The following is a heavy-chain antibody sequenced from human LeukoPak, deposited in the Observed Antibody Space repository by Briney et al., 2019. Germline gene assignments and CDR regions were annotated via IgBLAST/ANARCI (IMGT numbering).Heavy chain of an antibody. CDR2: ISSSSSYI. CDR1: GFTFSSYS. V-gene: IGHV3-21*04. J-gene: IGHJ4*02. CDR3: ARDAATGGYFDY. D-gene: IGHD3-10*01. Sequence: PGGSLRLSCAASGFTFSSYSMNWVRQAPGKGLEWVSSISSSSSYIYYADSVKGRFTISRDNAKNSLYLQMNSLGAEDTAVYYCARDAATGGYFDYWGQGTLVTVSS.